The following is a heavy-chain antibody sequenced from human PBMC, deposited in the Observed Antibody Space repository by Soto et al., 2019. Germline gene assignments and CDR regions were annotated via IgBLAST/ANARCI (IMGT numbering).Heavy chain of an antibody. Sequence: GASVKVSCKASGYTFTSYGISWVRQAPGQGLEWMGWISAYNGNTNYAQKLQGRVTMTTDTSTSTAYMELRSLRSDDTAVYYCARDGEYYYGSGSYYNGPFDPWGQRTLVTVSS. CDR2: ISAYNGNT. CDR1: GYTFTSYG. D-gene: IGHD3-10*01. J-gene: IGHJ5*02. V-gene: IGHV1-18*01. CDR3: ARDGEYYYGSGSYYNGPFDP.